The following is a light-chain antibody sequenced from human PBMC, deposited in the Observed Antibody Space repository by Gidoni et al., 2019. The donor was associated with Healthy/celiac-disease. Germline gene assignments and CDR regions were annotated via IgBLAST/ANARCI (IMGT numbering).Light chain of an antibody. Sequence: DIQMTQSPSSLSASVGDRVTITCRASQSISSDFNWYQQKPGKAPKLLIYAASSLQSGVPSSFSGSGSGTDFTLTISSLQPEDFATYYCQQSYSTLALTFGGXTKVEIK. CDR1: QSISSD. V-gene: IGKV1-39*01. J-gene: IGKJ4*01. CDR2: AAS. CDR3: QQSYSTLALT.